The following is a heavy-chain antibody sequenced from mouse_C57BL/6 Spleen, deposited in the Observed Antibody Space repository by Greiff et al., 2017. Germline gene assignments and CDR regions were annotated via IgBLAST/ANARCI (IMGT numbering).Heavy chain of an antibody. Sequence: QVQLQQSGPELVKPGASVKISCKASGYAFSSSWMNWVKQRPGKGLEWIGRIYPGDGDTNYNGKFKGKATLTADKSSSTAYMQLSSLTSEDSAVYFCARLGYNDYDFDYWGQGTTLTVSS. J-gene: IGHJ2*01. CDR1: GYAFSSSW. V-gene: IGHV1-82*01. D-gene: IGHD2-4*01. CDR3: ARLGYNDYDFDY. CDR2: IYPGDGDT.